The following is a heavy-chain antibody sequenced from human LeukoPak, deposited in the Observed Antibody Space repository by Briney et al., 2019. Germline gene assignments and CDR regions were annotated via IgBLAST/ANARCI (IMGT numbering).Heavy chain of an antibody. J-gene: IGHJ5*02. CDR1: GYTFTSYG. Sequence: ASVKVSCKASGYTFTSYGIRWVRQAPGQGLEWMGWISAYNGNTNYAQKLQGRVTMTTDTSTSTAYMELRSLRSDDTAVYYCARDLGFGDNNWFDPWGQGTLVTVSS. CDR2: ISAYNGNT. V-gene: IGHV1-18*01. D-gene: IGHD3-10*01. CDR3: ARDLGFGDNNWFDP.